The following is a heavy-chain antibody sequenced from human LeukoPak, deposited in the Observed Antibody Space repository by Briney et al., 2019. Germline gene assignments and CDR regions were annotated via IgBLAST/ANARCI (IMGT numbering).Heavy chain of an antibody. J-gene: IGHJ6*02. CDR3: ARVDYDFWSGYYTYYYYGMDV. Sequence: EASVKVSCKASGYTFTGYYMHWVRQAPGQGLEWMGWINPNSGGTNYAQKFQGRVTMTRDTSISTAYMELSRLRSDDTAVYYCARVDYDFWSGYYTYYYYGMDVWGQGTTVTVSS. D-gene: IGHD3-3*01. V-gene: IGHV1-2*02. CDR1: GYTFTGYY. CDR2: INPNSGGT.